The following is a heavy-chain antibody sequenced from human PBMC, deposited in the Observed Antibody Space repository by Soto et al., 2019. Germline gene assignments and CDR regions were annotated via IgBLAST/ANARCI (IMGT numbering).Heavy chain of an antibody. D-gene: IGHD1-26*01. J-gene: IGHJ4*02. Sequence: EVQLLESGGGLVQPGGSLRLSCVGSGFTFNRHAMNWVRQAPGKGLEWVSSISDRGDSRYYADSVKGRFTISRGNSKNTLYLQMNGLAAEDTAVYYCAKEGVIVGTSYLDNWGQGTLVTVSS. CDR3: AKEGVIVGTSYLDN. V-gene: IGHV3-23*01. CDR2: ISDRGDSR. CDR1: GFTFNRHA.